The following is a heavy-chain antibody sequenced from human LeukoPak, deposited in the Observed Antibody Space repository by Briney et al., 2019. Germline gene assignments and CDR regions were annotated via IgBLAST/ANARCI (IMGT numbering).Heavy chain of an antibody. Sequence: GASVKVSCKASGYTFTGYYMHWVRQAPGQGVEWMGRINPNSGGTNYAQKFQGRVTMTRDTSISTAYMELSRLRSDDTAVYYCARDGDWQQLGYYYYYYMDVWGKGTTVTVSS. J-gene: IGHJ6*03. CDR3: ARDGDWQQLGYYYYYYMDV. CDR1: GYTFTGYY. D-gene: IGHD6-13*01. CDR2: INPNSGGT. V-gene: IGHV1-2*06.